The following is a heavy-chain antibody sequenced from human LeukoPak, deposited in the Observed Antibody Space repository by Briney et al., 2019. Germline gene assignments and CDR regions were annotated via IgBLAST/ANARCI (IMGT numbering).Heavy chain of an antibody. CDR2: IRGSGNT. Sequence: GGSLRHSCADSEFTFSSYAMSWVRRAPGKGLEWVSGIRGSGNTYYADSAKGRFTISRDNSKNTLYLQMDSLRAEDTAVYYCAKGYGSATFSELDYWGQGTLVTVSS. J-gene: IGHJ4*02. D-gene: IGHD3-10*01. CDR1: EFTFSSYA. V-gene: IGHV3-23*01. CDR3: AKGYGSATFSELDY.